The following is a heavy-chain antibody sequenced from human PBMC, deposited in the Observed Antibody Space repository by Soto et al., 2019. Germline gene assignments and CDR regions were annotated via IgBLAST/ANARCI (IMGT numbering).Heavy chain of an antibody. D-gene: IGHD3-22*01. V-gene: IGHV4-39*01. J-gene: IGHJ4*02. CDR1: GGSISSSSYY. CDR2: IYYSGST. CDR3: ARYYYDSSGYPTLYYFDY. Sequence: SETLSLTCTVSGGSISSSSYYWGWIRQPPGKGLEWIGSIYYSGSTYYNPSLKSRVTISVDTSKNQFSLKLSSVTAADTAVYYCARYYYDSSGYPTLYYFDYWGQGTLVTVPS.